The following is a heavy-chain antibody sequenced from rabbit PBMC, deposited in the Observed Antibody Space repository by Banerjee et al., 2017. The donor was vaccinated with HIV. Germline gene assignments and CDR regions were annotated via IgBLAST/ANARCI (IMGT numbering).Heavy chain of an antibody. CDR1: GFSSSSSYW. CDR3: ARGTGGAGDGLNL. CDR2: IHSVSGST. D-gene: IGHD4-2*01. Sequence: QSLEESGGDLVKPGASLTLTCTASGFSSSSSYWICWVRQAPGKGLEWIACIHSVSGSTYYASWATGRFTISKTSSPTVTLQMTSLTAADTATYFCARGTGGAGDGLNLWGQGTLVTVS. J-gene: IGHJ4*01. V-gene: IGHV1S40*01.